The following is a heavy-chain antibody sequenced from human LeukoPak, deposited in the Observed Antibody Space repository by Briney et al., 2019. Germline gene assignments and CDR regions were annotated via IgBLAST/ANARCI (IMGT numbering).Heavy chain of an antibody. CDR2: INPSGGST. V-gene: IGHV1-46*01. CDR1: GYTFTSYY. D-gene: IGHD3-22*01. J-gene: IGHJ4*02. CDR3: ARTYYYDSSATPFDY. Sequence: GASVKVSCKASGYTFTSYYMHWVRQAPGQGLEWMGIINPSGGSTSYAQKFQGRVTMTRDTSTSTVYMELSSLRSEDTAVSYCARTYYYDSSATPFDYWGQGTLVTVSS.